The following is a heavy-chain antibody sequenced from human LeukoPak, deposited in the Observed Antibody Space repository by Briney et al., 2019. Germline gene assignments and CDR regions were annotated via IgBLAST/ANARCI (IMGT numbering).Heavy chain of an antibody. V-gene: IGHV3-48*01. CDR2: ISSGGSTI. CDR3: ARDLQIPMIVVVPYYMDV. J-gene: IGHJ6*03. CDR1: GLTFRTYS. D-gene: IGHD3-22*01. Sequence: PGGSLRLSCAASGLTFRTYSMNWVRQAPGKGLEWVSYISSGGSTIYYADSVKGRFTISRDNAKNSLYLQMNSLRAEDTAVYYCARDLQIPMIVVVPYYMDVGGKGPTVTVS.